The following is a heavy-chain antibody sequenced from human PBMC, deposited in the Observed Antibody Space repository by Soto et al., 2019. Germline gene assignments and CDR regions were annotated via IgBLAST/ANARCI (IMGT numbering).Heavy chain of an antibody. V-gene: IGHV3-30-3*01. Sequence: AGGSLRLSCAASGFTFSSYAMHWVRQAPGKGLEWVAVISYDGSNKYYADSGKGRFTISRDNSKNTLYLQMDSLRAEDTAVYYCARDLEPHIVVVVAVYYYYGMDVWGQGTTVTVSS. D-gene: IGHD2-15*01. CDR3: ARDLEPHIVVVVAVYYYYGMDV. CDR1: GFTFSSYA. J-gene: IGHJ6*02. CDR2: ISYDGSNK.